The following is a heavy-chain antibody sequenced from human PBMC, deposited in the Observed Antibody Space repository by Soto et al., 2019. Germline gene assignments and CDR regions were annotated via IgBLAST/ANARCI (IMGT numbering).Heavy chain of an antibody. Sequence: GGSLRLSCAASGFTFSSYAMSWVRQAPGKGLEWVSAISGRGGSTYYADSVKGRFTISRDNSKNTLYLQMNSLRAEDTAVYYCARPGGYSGYSDYWGQGTLVTVSS. D-gene: IGHD5-12*01. J-gene: IGHJ4*02. CDR3: ARPGGYSGYSDY. CDR1: GFTFSSYA. V-gene: IGHV3-23*01. CDR2: ISGRGGST.